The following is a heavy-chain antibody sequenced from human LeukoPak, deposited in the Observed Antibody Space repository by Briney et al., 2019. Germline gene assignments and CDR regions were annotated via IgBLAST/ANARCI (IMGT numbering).Heavy chain of an antibody. Sequence: SETLSLTCTVSGGSISSYYWSWIRLPPGKRLEWIGYIDYSVTTNYNPSLKSRVTMSLDTSRSQFSLKLNSVTAADTAIYYCARGRRSSGRHDAFDIWGQGTVVIVSS. CDR2: IDYSVTT. CDR3: ARGRRSSGRHDAFDI. V-gene: IGHV4-59*01. CDR1: GGSISSYY. J-gene: IGHJ3*02. D-gene: IGHD6-19*01.